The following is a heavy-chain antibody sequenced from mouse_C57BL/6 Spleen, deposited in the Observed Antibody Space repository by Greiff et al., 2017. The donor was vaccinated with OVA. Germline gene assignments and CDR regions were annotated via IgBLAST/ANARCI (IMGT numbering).Heavy chain of an antibody. CDR3: ASADGYYSYYYAMDY. Sequence: EVKLQESGPGLVKPSQSLSLTCSVTGYSITSGYYWNWIRQFPGNKLEWMGYISYDGSNNYNPSLKNRISITRDTSKNQFFLKLNSVTTEDTATYYCASADGYYSYYYAMDYWGQGTSVTVSS. CDR1: GYSITSGYY. J-gene: IGHJ4*01. V-gene: IGHV3-6*01. D-gene: IGHD2-3*01. CDR2: ISYDGSN.